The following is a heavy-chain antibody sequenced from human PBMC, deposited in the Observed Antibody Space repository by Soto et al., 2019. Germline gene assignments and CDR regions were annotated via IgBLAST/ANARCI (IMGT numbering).Heavy chain of an antibody. CDR3: SRGTTAGGCFDPNYYHGTDA. CDR2: ISGYNGNT. Sequence: QVQLVQSGAEVKKPGASVTVSCKTSGYTFSNYGINWVRQAPGQGLEWMGWISGYNGNTNYAQTVQGRVTMTTDTSTGTVYMEGRSVKSHDTAIYYCSRGTTAGGCFDPNYYHGTDAGGQGTTVTVSS. D-gene: IGHD2-15*01. CDR1: GYTFSNYG. J-gene: IGHJ6*01. V-gene: IGHV1-18*01.